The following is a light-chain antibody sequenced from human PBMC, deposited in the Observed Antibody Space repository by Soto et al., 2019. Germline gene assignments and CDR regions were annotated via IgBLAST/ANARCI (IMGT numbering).Light chain of an antibody. Sequence: DIQMTQSPSSLSASVGDRVTITCRASQSISSYLNWYQQKLGKAPKFLIYAASSLQSGVPSRFSGSGSGTDFTLTISSLQPEDFETYYCQQSYSTPITFGQGTRLEIK. CDR2: AAS. J-gene: IGKJ5*01. CDR3: QQSYSTPIT. V-gene: IGKV1-39*01. CDR1: QSISSY.